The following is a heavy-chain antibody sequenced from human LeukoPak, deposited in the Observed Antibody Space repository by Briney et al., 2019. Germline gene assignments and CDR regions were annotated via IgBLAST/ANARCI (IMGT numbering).Heavy chain of an antibody. Sequence: PSETLSLTCTVSGGSISSYYWSWLRQPPGKGLEWIGYIYYSGSTNYNPSLKSRVTISVDTSKNQFSLKLSSVTAADTAVYYCARDSIQGYCSGGSCYRYWYFDLWGRGTLVTVSS. J-gene: IGHJ2*01. D-gene: IGHD2-15*01. CDR1: GGSISSYY. CDR3: ARDSIQGYCSGGSCYRYWYFDL. V-gene: IGHV4-59*01. CDR2: IYYSGST.